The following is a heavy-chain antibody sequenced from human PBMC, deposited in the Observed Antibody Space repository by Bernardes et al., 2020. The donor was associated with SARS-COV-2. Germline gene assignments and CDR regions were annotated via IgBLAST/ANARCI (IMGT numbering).Heavy chain of an antibody. CDR1: GFTFSDSY. J-gene: IGHJ4*02. Sequence: GGSLRLSCAASGFTFSDSYMGWIRQAPGKGLEWIAYTTTSGYITNYVDSVKGRFTISRDNANNSLYLQMNSLRDDDTAVYYCVREAFTSGGAVIRGPAVNWGQGTLVTVSS. D-gene: IGHD3-3*01. V-gene: IGHV3-11*01. CDR3: VREAFTSGGAVIRGPAVN. CDR2: TTTSGYIT.